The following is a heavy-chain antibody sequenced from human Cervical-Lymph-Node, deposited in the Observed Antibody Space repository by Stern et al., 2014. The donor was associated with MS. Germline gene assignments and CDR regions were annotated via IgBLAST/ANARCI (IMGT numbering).Heavy chain of an antibody. CDR1: EFSLSTNGVG. Sequence: QVTLRESGPTLVKPTQTLTLTCTFSEFSLSTNGVGVGWIRQPPGKAREWLALIYWDDEKRYSPSLKSRLTITKDTSKNQVVLTMTNVDPVDTATYYCARGGIVYFDYWGQGTLVTVSS. D-gene: IGHD2/OR15-2a*01. V-gene: IGHV2-5*02. J-gene: IGHJ4*02. CDR3: ARGGIVYFDY. CDR2: IYWDDEK.